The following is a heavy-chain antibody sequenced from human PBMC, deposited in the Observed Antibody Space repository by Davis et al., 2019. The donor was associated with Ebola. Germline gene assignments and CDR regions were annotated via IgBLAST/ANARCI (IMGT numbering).Heavy chain of an antibody. J-gene: IGHJ4*02. Sequence: MPGGSLRLSCAVYGGSFSGYSWSWIRQPPGKGLEWIGYIYYSGSTYYNPSLKSRVTISVDTSKNQFSLKLSSVTAADTAVYYCAGLYYYDSSGGVDYWGQGTLVTVSS. V-gene: IGHV4-59*01. CDR2: IYYSGST. CDR3: AGLYYYDSSGGVDY. CDR1: GGSFSGYS. D-gene: IGHD3-22*01.